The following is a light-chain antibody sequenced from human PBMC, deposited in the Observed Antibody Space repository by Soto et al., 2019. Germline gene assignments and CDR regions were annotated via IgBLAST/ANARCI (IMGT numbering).Light chain of an antibody. CDR3: QKYDTSPYT. CDR2: GAS. J-gene: IGKJ2*01. V-gene: IGKV3-20*01. Sequence: ESVLTQSPGTLSLSPGERATLSCRASQTVIKNYLAWYQRKPGQAPRLLMYGASNRATGIPDRFSGDGSGTDFTLTINRLEAEDSELYYCQKYDTSPYTFGQGTKLEIK. CDR1: QTVIKNY.